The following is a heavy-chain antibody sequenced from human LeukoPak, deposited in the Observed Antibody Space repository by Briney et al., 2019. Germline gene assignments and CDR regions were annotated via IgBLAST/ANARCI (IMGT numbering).Heavy chain of an antibody. V-gene: IGHV1-18*01. CDR2: ISAYNGNT. D-gene: IGHD2-15*01. Sequence: GASVKVSCKASGYTFTSYGISWVRQAPGQGLEWMGWISAYNGNTNYAQKLQGRVTMTTDTSTSTAYMELRSLRSDDTAVYYCARDPCSGGSCYGYYYYYYGMDVWGQGTTVTASS. CDR1: GYTFTSYG. CDR3: ARDPCSGGSCYGYYYYYYGMDV. J-gene: IGHJ6*02.